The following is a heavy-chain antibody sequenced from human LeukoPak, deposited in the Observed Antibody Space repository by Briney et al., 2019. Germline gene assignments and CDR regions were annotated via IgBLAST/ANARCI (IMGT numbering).Heavy chain of an antibody. D-gene: IGHD6-13*01. J-gene: IGHJ4*02. V-gene: IGHV5-10-1*01. CDR3: ARESIAAAPEGY. CDR1: GYSFTSYW. CDR2: IDPSDSYT. Sequence: GESLKISCKGSGYSFTSYWISWVRQMPGKGLGWMGRIDPSDSYTNYSPSFQGHVTISADKSISTAYLQWSSLKASDTAMYYCARESIAAAPEGYWGQGTLVTVSS.